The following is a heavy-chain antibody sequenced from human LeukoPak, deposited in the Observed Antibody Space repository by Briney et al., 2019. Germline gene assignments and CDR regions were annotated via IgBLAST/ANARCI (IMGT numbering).Heavy chain of an antibody. Sequence: GRSLRLSCAASGFTFDDYAMHWVRQAPGKGLEWVSGISWNSGSIGYADSVKGRFTISRDNAKNSLYLQMNSLRAEDTALYYCAKDTYGARGWSQGYFDLWGRGTLVTVTS. CDR2: ISWNSGSI. D-gene: IGHD4-17*01. J-gene: IGHJ2*01. CDR1: GFTFDDYA. V-gene: IGHV3-9*01. CDR3: AKDTYGARGWSQGYFDL.